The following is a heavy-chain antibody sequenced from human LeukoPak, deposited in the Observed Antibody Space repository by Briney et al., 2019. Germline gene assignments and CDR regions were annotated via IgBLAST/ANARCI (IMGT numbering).Heavy chain of an antibody. V-gene: IGHV1-24*01. Sequence: ASVKVSCKVSGYTLTELSMHWVRQAPGKGLEWMGGFDPEDGETIYAQKLQGRVTMTEDTSTDTAYMELSSLRSEDTAVYYCATAHEKWELREGYFDYWGQGTLVTVSS. CDR2: FDPEDGET. CDR1: GYTLTELS. CDR3: ATAHEKWELREGYFDY. D-gene: IGHD1-26*01. J-gene: IGHJ4*02.